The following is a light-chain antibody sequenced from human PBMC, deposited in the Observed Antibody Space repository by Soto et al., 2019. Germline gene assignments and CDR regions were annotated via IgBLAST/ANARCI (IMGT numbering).Light chain of an antibody. CDR3: QSADRSAIVV. V-gene: IGLV3-25*03. Sequence: SYELTQPPSVSVSPGQTARITCSGDALTKQYVYWYQQKPGQAPILVIYKDTERPSGIPERFSGSSSGTTVTLTISGVHAEDEADYYCQSADRSAIVVFGGGTKLTVL. CDR2: KDT. J-gene: IGLJ2*01. CDR1: ALTKQY.